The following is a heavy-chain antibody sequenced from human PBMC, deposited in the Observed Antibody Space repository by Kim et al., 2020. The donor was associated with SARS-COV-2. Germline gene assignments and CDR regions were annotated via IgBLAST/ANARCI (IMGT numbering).Heavy chain of an antibody. V-gene: IGHV4-34*01. J-gene: IGHJ4*02. CDR3: ARGELLLDY. D-gene: IGHD2-15*01. Sequence: GCTDYNPSLTSRVPRSVDTSKNQYSLKLSAVTAADTAVYYWARGELLLDYWGQGTLVTVSS. CDR2: GCT.